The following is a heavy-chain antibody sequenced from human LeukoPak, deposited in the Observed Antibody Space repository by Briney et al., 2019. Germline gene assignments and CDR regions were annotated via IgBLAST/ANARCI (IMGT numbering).Heavy chain of an antibody. Sequence: SETLSLTCTVSGGSISSYYWSWIRQPPGKGLEWIGEINHSGSTNYNPSLKSRVTISVDTSKNQFSLKLSSVTAADTAVYYCARGRKPWTIFGVGYYFDYWGQGTLVTVSS. V-gene: IGHV4-34*01. CDR3: ARGRKPWTIFGVGYYFDY. CDR2: INHSGST. D-gene: IGHD3-3*01. CDR1: GGSISSYY. J-gene: IGHJ4*02.